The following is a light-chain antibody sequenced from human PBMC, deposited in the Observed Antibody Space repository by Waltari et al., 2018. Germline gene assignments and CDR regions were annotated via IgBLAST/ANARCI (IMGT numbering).Light chain of an antibody. J-gene: IGLJ2*01. CDR1: WSNLGAGYD. Sequence: QSVLTQPPSVSGAPGQRGTISCTGSWSNLGAGYDVNWYQQLPGKAPTLLVYGVNTRPPGVPDRFFGSKSGTSASLAIPGLQPEDEADYYCQSYDTSLGVVFGGGTKLTVL. V-gene: IGLV1-40*01. CDR2: GVN. CDR3: QSYDTSLGVV.